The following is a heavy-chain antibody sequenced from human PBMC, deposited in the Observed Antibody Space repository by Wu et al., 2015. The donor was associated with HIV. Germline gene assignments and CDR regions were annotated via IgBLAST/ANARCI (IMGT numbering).Heavy chain of an antibody. V-gene: IGHV1-69*05. J-gene: IGHJ3*02. Sequence: QVQLVQSGAEVKKPESSVKVSCKASGGTFSSYAISWVRQAPGQGLEWMGGIIPIFGTANYAQKFQGRVTITTDESTSTAYMELSSLRSEDTAVYYCARSIRVVPAATGAFDIWGQGTMVTVSS. CDR1: GGTFSSYA. CDR3: ARSIRVVPAATGAFDI. D-gene: IGHD2-2*01. CDR2: IIPIFGTA.